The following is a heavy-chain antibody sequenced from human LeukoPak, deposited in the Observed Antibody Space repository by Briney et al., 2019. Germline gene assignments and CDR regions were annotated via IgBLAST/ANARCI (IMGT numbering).Heavy chain of an antibody. J-gene: IGHJ6*02. CDR3: AREDSSGYYFPNAYYYYYGMDV. V-gene: IGHV1-46*01. CDR2: INPSGGST. Sequence: ASVKVSCKASGYTFTSYYMHWVRQAPGQGLEWMGIINPSGGSTSYAQKFQGRVTMTRDTSTSTVYMELSSLRSEDTAVYYCAREDSSGYYFPNAYYYYYGMDVWGQGTTVTVS. D-gene: IGHD3-22*01. CDR1: GYTFTSYY.